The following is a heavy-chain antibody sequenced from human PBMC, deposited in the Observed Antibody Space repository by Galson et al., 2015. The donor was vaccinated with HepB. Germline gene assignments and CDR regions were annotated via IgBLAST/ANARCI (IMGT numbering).Heavy chain of an antibody. D-gene: IGHD2-15*01. CDR1: GFIFSRNA. CDR2: ISYEGSNK. J-gene: IGHJ6*02. CDR3: ATVGFSGGSWDSDYYGMDV. V-gene: IGHV3-30*04. Sequence: SLRLSCAASGFIFSRNAMHWVRQAPGKGLEWVALISYEGSNKDYADSVKGRFTISRDNPQNTLYLQMNSLRDEDTAVYYCATVGFSGGSWDSDYYGMDVWGQGTAVTVSS.